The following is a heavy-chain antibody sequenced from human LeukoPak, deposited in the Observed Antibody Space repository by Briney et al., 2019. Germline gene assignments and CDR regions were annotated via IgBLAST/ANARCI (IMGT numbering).Heavy chain of an antibody. V-gene: IGHV4-39*01. Sequence: ASETLSLTCAVYGGSFSGYYWGWIRQPPGKGLEWIGSIYYSGSTYYNPSLKSRVTISVDTSKNQFSLKLSSVTAADTAVYYCARQVSRSYGSGSWNWFDPWGQGTLVTVSS. CDR1: GGSFSGYY. D-gene: IGHD3-10*01. CDR3: ARQVSRSYGSGSWNWFDP. CDR2: IYYSGST. J-gene: IGHJ5*02.